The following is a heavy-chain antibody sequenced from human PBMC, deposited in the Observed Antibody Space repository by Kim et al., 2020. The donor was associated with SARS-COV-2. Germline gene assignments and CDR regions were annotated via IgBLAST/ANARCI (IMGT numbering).Heavy chain of an antibody. D-gene: IGHD6-13*01. CDR1: GFTFDDYG. J-gene: IGHJ4*02. V-gene: IGHV3-20*04. Sequence: GGSLRLSCAASGFTFDDYGMSWVRQAPGKGLEWVSGINWNGGSTGYADSVKGRFTISRDNAKNSLYLQMNSLRAEDTALYYCAREGTLGSSWVYYFDYWGQGTLVTVSS. CDR2: INWNGGST. CDR3: AREGTLGSSWVYYFDY.